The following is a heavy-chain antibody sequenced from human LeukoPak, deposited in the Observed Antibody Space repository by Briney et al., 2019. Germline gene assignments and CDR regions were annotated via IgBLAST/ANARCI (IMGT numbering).Heavy chain of an antibody. CDR1: GGTFSSYA. Sequence: GASVKVSCKASGGTFSSYAISWVRQAPGQGLEWMGGIIPIFGTANYAQKFQGRVTITADESTSTAYMELSSLRSEDTAVYYCARGPRVYYDSSGYPYFDYWGQGTLVTVSS. J-gene: IGHJ4*02. V-gene: IGHV1-69*01. CDR3: ARGPRVYYDSSGYPYFDY. CDR2: IIPIFGTA. D-gene: IGHD3-22*01.